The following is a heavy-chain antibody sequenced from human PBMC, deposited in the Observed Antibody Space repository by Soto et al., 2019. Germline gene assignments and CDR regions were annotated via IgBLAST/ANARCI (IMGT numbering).Heavy chain of an antibody. CDR3: AREFSPWNYYYYYGMDV. CDR2: ISSSGSTI. J-gene: IGHJ6*02. Sequence: VGSLRLSCAASGFTFSSYEMNWVRQAPGKGLEWVSYISSSGSTIYYADSVKGRFTISRDNAKNSLYLQMNSLRAEDTAVYYCAREFSPWNYYYYYGMDVWGQGTTVTVSS. V-gene: IGHV3-48*03. D-gene: IGHD1-1*01. CDR1: GFTFSSYE.